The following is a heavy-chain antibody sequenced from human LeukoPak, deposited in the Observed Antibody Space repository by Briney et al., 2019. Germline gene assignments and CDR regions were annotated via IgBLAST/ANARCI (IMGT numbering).Heavy chain of an antibody. CDR2: IIGSGGST. J-gene: IGHJ4*02. CDR1: GSTFTSYA. Sequence: PGGSLRPSCPPFGSTFTSYAMSWVRQPPGKGLEWVSAIIGSGGSTYYADSVKGRFTISRDNSKNTLYLQMNSLRAEDTAVYYCAKAYDYGDYVVGYYFDYWGQGTLVTVSS. D-gene: IGHD4-17*01. V-gene: IGHV3-23*01. CDR3: AKAYDYGDYVVGYYFDY.